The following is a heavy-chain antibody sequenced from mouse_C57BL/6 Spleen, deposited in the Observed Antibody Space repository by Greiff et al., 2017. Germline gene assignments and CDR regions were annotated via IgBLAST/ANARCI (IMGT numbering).Heavy chain of an antibody. V-gene: IGHV1-69*01. J-gene: IGHJ3*01. CDR3: ARSFDYSAWFAY. CDR2: IDPSDSYT. D-gene: IGHD1-1*02. Sequence: QVQLQQPGAELVMPGASVKLSCKASGYTFTSYWMHWVKQRPGQGLEWIGEIDPSDSYTNYNQKFKGKSTLTVDKSSSTAYRQLSSLTSEDSAVYYGARSFDYSAWFAYWGQGTLVTVSA. CDR1: GYTFTSYW.